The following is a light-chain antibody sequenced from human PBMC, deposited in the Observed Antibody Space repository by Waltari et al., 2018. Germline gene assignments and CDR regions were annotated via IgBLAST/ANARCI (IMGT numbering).Light chain of an antibody. V-gene: IGLV1-40*01. CDR1: SSNIGASYD. Sequence: QSVLTQPPSVSGAQGQRVTVSCTGSSSNIGASYDVSWYQQLPGTAPKLLIYATTTRPSGVPDRFSGSKSGTSASLAITGLQADDEADYYCQSYDSSLSGSVFGGGTKLTVL. J-gene: IGLJ2*01. CDR2: ATT. CDR3: QSYDSSLSGSV.